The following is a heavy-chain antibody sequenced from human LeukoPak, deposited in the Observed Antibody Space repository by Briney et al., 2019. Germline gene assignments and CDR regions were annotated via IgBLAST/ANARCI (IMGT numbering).Heavy chain of an antibody. CDR1: GFTFSSYA. D-gene: IGHD3-3*01. J-gene: IGHJ4*02. V-gene: IGHV3-23*01. CDR3: AKEKRFLEWLFRPYYFDS. Sequence: GGSLRLSCAASGFTFSSYAMSSVRQAPGKGLVWDSGISGCGGSTSYADSVMGRFTISRDNSNNTLCLQLNNLTADDTAVYACAKEKRFLEWLFRPYYFDSRGQGTLVTVSS. CDR2: ISGCGGST.